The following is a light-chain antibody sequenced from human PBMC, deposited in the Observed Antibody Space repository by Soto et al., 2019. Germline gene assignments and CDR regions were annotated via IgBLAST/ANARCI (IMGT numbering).Light chain of an antibody. J-gene: IGKJ2*01. V-gene: IGKV3-15*01. CDR2: GAS. Sequence: EIVMTQSPATLSVSPGERATLSCRASQSVSSSLAWYQQKPGQAPRLLISGASTRATGVPGRFSGSGSVTEFTLTISSLQSEDFAVYYCQQYNNWPYTFGQGTKLEIK. CDR1: QSVSSS. CDR3: QQYNNWPYT.